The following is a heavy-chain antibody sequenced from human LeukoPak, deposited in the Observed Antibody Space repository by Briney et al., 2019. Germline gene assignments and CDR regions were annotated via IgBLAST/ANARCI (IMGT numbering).Heavy chain of an antibody. CDR1: GFTFRSYS. V-gene: IGHV3-21*01. CDR2: ISSVSSYI. D-gene: IGHD5-18*01. Sequence: GGSLRLSCAVSGFTFRSYSMTWVRQAPGGGLEWVSSISSVSSYIYYADSLKGRFTISIDNAKNSLYLQMNSLRAEDTAVYYCARDSDSYGFDYWGQGTLVTVSS. J-gene: IGHJ4*02. CDR3: ARDSDSYGFDY.